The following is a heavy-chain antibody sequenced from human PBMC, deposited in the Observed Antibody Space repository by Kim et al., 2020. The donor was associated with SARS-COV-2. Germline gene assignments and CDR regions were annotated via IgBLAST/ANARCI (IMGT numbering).Heavy chain of an antibody. D-gene: IGHD6-6*01. CDR3: ARDNRDYSSSARTIDY. V-gene: IGHV4-31*02. Sequence: SLKSRVTISVDTEKNQFSLKLSSVSAADTAVYYCARDNRDYSSSARTIDYWGQGTLVTVSS. J-gene: IGHJ4*02.